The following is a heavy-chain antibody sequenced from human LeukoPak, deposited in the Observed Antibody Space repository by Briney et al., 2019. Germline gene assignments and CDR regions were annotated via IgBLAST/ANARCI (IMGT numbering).Heavy chain of an antibody. V-gene: IGHV4-59*12. J-gene: IGHJ3*02. CDR2: IYYSGTT. CDR3: ARDSEALDAFDI. Sequence: SETLSLTCTVSGGSLNSYFWSWIRQPPGKGLEWIGHIYYSGTTNYNPSLQSRFTISVDTSKNQFSLKLKSVTAADTAVYYCARDSEALDAFDIWGQGTMVTVSS. CDR1: GGSLNSYF.